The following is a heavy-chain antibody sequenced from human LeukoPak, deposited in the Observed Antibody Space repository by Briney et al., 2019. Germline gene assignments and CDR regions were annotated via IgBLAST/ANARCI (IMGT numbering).Heavy chain of an antibody. Sequence: GGSLRLSCAASGFTFSNYIINWVRQAPGKGLEWVSSISGSSSYINYADSVKGRFTISRDNAKNSLYLQMNSLRAEDTAVYYCARGGAMVRGVSPLDYWGQGTRVTVSS. V-gene: IGHV3-21*01. CDR2: ISGSSSYI. CDR3: ARGGAMVRGVSPLDY. J-gene: IGHJ4*02. D-gene: IGHD3-10*01. CDR1: GFTFSNYI.